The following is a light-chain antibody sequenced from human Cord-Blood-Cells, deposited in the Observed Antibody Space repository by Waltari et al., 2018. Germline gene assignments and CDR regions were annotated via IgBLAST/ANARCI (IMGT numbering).Light chain of an antibody. V-gene: IGLV2-11*01. CDR2: DVR. CDR1: RVDVGGYKH. CDR3: CSYAGSYTWV. J-gene: IGLJ3*02. Sequence: SARPQPRPVSGSPGHSVTISFTGTRVDVGGYKHVSWYQQHPGKAPKLMIYDVRKRPSGVPDRFSGSKSGNTASLTISGLQAEDEADYYCCSYAGSYTWVFGGGTKLTVL.